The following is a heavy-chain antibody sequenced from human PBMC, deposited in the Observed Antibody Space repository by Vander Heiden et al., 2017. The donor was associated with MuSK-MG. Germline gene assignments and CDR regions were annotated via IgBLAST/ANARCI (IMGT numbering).Heavy chain of an antibody. J-gene: IGHJ4*02. CDR2: IIPILGIA. CDR1: GGTFSSYA. V-gene: IGHV1-69*04. D-gene: IGHD3-22*01. CDR3: AREEYYYDSSGESFDY. Sequence: QVQLVQSGAEVKKPGSSVKVSCTASGGTFSSYAISWVRQAPGQGLEWMGRIIPILGIANYAQKCQGRVTITADKSTSTAYMELSSLRSEDTAVYYCAREEYYYDSSGESFDYWGQGTLVTVSS.